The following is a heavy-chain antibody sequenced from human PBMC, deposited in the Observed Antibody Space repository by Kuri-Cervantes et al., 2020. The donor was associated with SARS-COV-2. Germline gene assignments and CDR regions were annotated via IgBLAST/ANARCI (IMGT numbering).Heavy chain of an antibody. D-gene: IGHD1-7*01. CDR2: IKQDGSEK. CDR1: GFTFSSYW. CDR3: ARDTHNWNSLNHY. J-gene: IGHJ4*02. Sequence: GESLKISCAASGFTFSSYWMSWVRQAPGKGLEWVANIKQDGSEKHYVDSAKGRFTISRDNAKNSLYLQMNSLRAEDTAVYYCARDTHNWNSLNHYWGQGTLVTVSS. V-gene: IGHV3-7*05.